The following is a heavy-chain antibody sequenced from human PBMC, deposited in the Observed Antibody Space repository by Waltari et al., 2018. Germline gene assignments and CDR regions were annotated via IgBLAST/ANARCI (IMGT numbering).Heavy chain of an antibody. Sequence: DVQLVESGGGLVQPGGSLRLSCAASGFNFGAYWMTWVRLAPGKGLGWVAKLKYEGRATYHADSVNGRFAISRDNAHNSLYLQMNSVIADDTAIYFCARGSTGYVRVWDSWGQGTMVTVSS. D-gene: IGHD2-2*01. CDR3: ARGSTGYVRVWDS. J-gene: IGHJ5*01. CDR2: LKYEGRAT. V-gene: IGHV3-7*03. CDR1: GFNFGAYW.